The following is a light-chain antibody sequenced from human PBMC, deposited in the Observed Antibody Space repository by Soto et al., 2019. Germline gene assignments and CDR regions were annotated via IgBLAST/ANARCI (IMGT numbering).Light chain of an antibody. Sequence: DIQMTQSPSTLSASVGDRVTITCRASQSIGSRLAWYQHKPGTAPKLLIYDASNLESGVPSRFSGRGSGTEFTLTISSLQPEDFAAYYCQRYTSHSLHTFGQGTKVDIK. V-gene: IGKV1-5*01. CDR1: QSIGSR. J-gene: IGKJ2*01. CDR2: DAS. CDR3: QRYTSHSLHT.